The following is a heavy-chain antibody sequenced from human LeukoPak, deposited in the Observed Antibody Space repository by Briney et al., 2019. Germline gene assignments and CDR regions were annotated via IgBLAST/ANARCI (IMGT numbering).Heavy chain of an antibody. CDR1: GFTFSRYA. Sequence: GGSLRLSCAASGFTFSRYAMSWVRQAPGKGLEWVSTISTGGGSTYYPDAVKGRFTVPRDNAKNSLYLQMNSLRAEDTAVYYCARATVVTSPLDYWGQGTLVTVSS. CDR2: ISTGGGST. CDR3: ARATVVTSPLDY. J-gene: IGHJ4*02. D-gene: IGHD4-23*01. V-gene: IGHV3-23*01.